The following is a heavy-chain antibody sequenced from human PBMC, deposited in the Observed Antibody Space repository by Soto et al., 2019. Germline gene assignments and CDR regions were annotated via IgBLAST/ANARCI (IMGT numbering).Heavy chain of an antibody. D-gene: IGHD6-19*01. CDR2: ISSSSSYI. J-gene: IGHJ3*02. CDR1: GFTFSSYS. V-gene: IGHV3-21*01. Sequence: RLSCAASGFTFSSYSMNWVRQAPGKGLECVSSISSSSSYIYYADSVKGRFTISRDNAKNSLYLQMNSLRAEDTAVYYCARGFIAVAGYDAFDIWGQGTMVTVSS. CDR3: ARGFIAVAGYDAFDI.